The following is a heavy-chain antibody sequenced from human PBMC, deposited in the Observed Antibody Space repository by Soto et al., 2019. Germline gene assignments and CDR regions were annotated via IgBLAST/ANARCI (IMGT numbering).Heavy chain of an antibody. Sequence: QVVESGGGLIQAGGSTRLSCLASGFTVSRYDTAWVRQAPGKGLEWASIMQRSGETYYSDSAQGRFTISRDNSKNAVYLQMSSLKVGDTGVYSCVRVLYDSGVVDFWGQGSLITVS. CDR3: VRVLYDSGVVDF. CDR1: GFTVSRYD. CDR2: MQRSGET. V-gene: IGHV3-53*01. J-gene: IGHJ4*02. D-gene: IGHD5-12*01.